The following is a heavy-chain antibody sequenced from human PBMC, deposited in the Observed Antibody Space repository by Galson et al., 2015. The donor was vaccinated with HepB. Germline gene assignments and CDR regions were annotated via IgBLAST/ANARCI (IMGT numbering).Heavy chain of an antibody. V-gene: IGHV1-69*04. D-gene: IGHD3-10*01. CDR3: ASLGAGSGSYLDI. J-gene: IGHJ3*02. CDR2: IIPIPGIA. CDR1: GGTFSSYA. Sequence: SVKVSCKASGGTFSSYAISWVRQAPGQGLEWMGRIIPIPGIANYAQKFQGRVTITADKSTSTAYMELSSLRSEDTAVYYCASLGAGSGSYLDIWGQGTMVTVSS.